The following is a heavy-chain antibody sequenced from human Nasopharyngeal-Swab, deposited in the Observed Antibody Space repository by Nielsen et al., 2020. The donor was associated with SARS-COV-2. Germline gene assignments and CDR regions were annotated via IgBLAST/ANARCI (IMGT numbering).Heavy chain of an antibody. CDR2: INSDGSST. CDR1: GFTFSSYW. D-gene: IGHD1-7*01. Sequence: GGSLRLSCAASGFTFSSYWMHWVRQAPGKGPVWVSRINSDGSSTSYADSVKGRFTISRDNAKNTLYLQMNSLRAEDTAVYYCARGDWTGTTPFDYWGQGTLVTVSS. V-gene: IGHV3-74*01. CDR3: ARGDWTGTTPFDY. J-gene: IGHJ4*02.